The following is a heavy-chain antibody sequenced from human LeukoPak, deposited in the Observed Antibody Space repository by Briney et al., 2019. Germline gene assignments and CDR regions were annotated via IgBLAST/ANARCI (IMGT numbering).Heavy chain of an antibody. J-gene: IGHJ4*02. Sequence: SETLSLTCTVSGGSVSSGDYYWGWIRQPPGKGLEWIGNTYYTGSAHCNPSLKSRVTISVDTSKNHFSLKLTSVTAADAAVYCCARRVYGSGRQDYWGQGTLVTVSS. V-gene: IGHV4-39*02. CDR3: ARRVYGSGRQDY. CDR1: GGSVSSGDYY. CDR2: TYYTGSA. D-gene: IGHD3-10*01.